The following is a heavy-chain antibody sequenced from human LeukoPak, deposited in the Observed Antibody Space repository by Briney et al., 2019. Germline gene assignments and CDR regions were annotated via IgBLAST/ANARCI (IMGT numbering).Heavy chain of an antibody. CDR3: ARRSGHYYDSSGYYYDFFDP. CDR1: GEPIRSEY. Sequence: PSETLSLTCTVYGEPIRSEYWTWMRQPPGQGLEWIGHIYYGGSTNYNPSLKSRATISVDTPKNQLSLKLTSATAADTAVYYCARRSGHYYDSSGYYYDFFDPWGPGTLVTVSS. D-gene: IGHD3-22*01. CDR2: IYYGGST. J-gene: IGHJ5*02. V-gene: IGHV4-59*01.